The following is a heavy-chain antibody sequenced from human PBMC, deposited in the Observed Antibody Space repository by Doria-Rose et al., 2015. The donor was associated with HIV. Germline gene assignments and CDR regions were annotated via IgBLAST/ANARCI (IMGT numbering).Heavy chain of an antibody. CDR2: LNVGNGDT. Sequence: GASVTVSCKTSGSTFSAYAIHWVRQAPGQRLEWMGWLNVGNGDTRYSRKFQDRVTITSDTSANTGYMALSSLRSEDTALYCARSHSRSSSSVGHWGQGTLVTVSS. CDR1: GSTFSAYA. V-gene: IGHV1-3*01. D-gene: IGHD6-13*01. CDR3: RSHSRSSSSVGH. J-gene: IGHJ4*02.